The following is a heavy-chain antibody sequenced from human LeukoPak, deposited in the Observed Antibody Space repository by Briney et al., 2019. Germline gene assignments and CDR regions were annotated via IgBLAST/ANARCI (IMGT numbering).Heavy chain of an antibody. CDR3: AIGRTRHRILDAFDI. Sequence: SETLSPTCTVSGGSISSSSYYWGRIRQPPGKGLEWIGRIYYSGSTYYNPSLKSRVTISVVTSKNQYSLKLSSVTAADTAVYYCAIGRTRHRILDAFDIWGQGTMVTVSS. CDR2: IYYSGST. CDR1: GGSISSSSYY. J-gene: IGHJ3*02. V-gene: IGHV4-39*07. D-gene: IGHD2-2*01.